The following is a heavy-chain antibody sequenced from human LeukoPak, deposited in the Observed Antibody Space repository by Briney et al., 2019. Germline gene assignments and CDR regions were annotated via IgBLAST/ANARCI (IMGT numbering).Heavy chain of an antibody. CDR3: ARGATDFYDFWSN. Sequence: PSQTLSVTCTVSGGSISSGDYYWRWIRQPPGRGLEWIGYIYYSGSTYQNPSLKSRVTISVDTSKNQFSLKLSSVTAADTAVYYCARGATDFYDFWSNWGQGTLVTVSS. J-gene: IGHJ4*02. CDR2: IYYSGST. D-gene: IGHD3-3*01. V-gene: IGHV4-30-4*08. CDR1: GGSISSGDYY.